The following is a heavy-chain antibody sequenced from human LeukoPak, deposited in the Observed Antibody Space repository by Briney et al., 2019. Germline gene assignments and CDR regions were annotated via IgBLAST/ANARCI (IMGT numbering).Heavy chain of an antibody. CDR2: INAGNGNT. CDR3: ARAKQWLVSLGAFDI. Sequence: GASVKASCKASGYTFTSYAMHWVRQAPGQRLEWMGWINAGNGNTKYSQKFQGRVTITRDTSASTAYMELSSLRSEDTAVYYCARAKQWLVSLGAFDIWGQGTMVTVSS. D-gene: IGHD6-19*01. J-gene: IGHJ3*02. CDR1: GYTFTSYA. V-gene: IGHV1-3*01.